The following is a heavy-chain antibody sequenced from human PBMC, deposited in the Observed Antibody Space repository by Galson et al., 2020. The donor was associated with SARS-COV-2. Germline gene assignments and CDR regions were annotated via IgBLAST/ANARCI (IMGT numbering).Heavy chain of an antibody. CDR3: SRGRVWRGYYFGRFDP. V-gene: IGHV4-34*01. J-gene: IGHJ5*02. CDR2: LTHSGST. Sequence: NPSETLSLTSAVYGGSFRGYSWSWLRQPPGQGLEWIGELTHSGSTNYNPSLKSRVTISVDTSKIQFSLKLSSVTAADTAVYYCSRGRVWRGYYFGRFDPWGQGTLVTVSS. CDR1: GGSFRGYS. D-gene: IGHD3-3*01.